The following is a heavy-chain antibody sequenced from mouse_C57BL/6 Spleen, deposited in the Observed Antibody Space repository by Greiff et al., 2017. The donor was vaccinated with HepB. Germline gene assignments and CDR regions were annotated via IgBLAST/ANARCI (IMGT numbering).Heavy chain of an antibody. Sequence: DVMLVESEGGLVQPGSSMKLSCTASGFTFSDYYMAWVRQVPEKGLEWVANINYDGSSTYYLDSLKSRFIISRDNAKNILYLQMSSLKSEDTATYYCARYYYGSSYYYFDYWGQGTTLTVSS. J-gene: IGHJ2*01. CDR3: ARYYYGSSYYYFDY. CDR2: INYDGSST. V-gene: IGHV5-16*01. CDR1: GFTFSDYY. D-gene: IGHD1-1*01.